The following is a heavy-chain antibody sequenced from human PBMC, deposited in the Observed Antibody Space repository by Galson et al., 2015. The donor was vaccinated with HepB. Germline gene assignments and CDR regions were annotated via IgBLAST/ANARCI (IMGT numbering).Heavy chain of an antibody. CDR3: ARAKVLRYFDWYTGYFDY. CDR2: INAGNGNT. D-gene: IGHD3-9*01. V-gene: IGHV1-3*01. CDR1: GYTFTSYA. Sequence: SVKVSCKASGYTFTSYAMHWVRQAPGQRLEWMGWINAGNGNTKYSQKFQGRVTITRDTSASTAYMELSSLRSEDTAVYYCARAKVLRYFDWYTGYFDYWGQGTLVTVSS. J-gene: IGHJ4*02.